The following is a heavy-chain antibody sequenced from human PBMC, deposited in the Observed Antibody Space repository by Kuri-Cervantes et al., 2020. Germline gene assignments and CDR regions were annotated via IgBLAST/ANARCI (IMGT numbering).Heavy chain of an antibody. CDR2: IRSTSNTI. CDR1: GFTVSSNY. Sequence: GESLKISCAAAGFTVSSNYIRWVRQDPGKGLEWISYIRSTSNTIYYADSVKGRFTVSRDNAKNSLYLQMNSLRAEDTAVYYCARGHYGLDVWGQGTTVTVSS. V-gene: IGHV3-11*01. J-gene: IGHJ6*02. CDR3: ARGHYGLDV.